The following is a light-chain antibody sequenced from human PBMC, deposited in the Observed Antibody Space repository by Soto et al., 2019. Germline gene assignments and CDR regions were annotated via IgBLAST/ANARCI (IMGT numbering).Light chain of an antibody. CDR1: KNDFGGYDF. V-gene: IGLV2-8*01. CDR3: KSYAGSNADV. J-gene: IGLJ1*01. CDR2: DVV. Sequence: YVRTQPPCASGSAGQSVTISCTGTKNDFGGYDFVSWYQHHPGKAPRLIIYDVVQRPSGVPDRFSGSTSGNTASLTVSGLQAADEADYFCKSYAGSNADVLGSGPRVNVL.